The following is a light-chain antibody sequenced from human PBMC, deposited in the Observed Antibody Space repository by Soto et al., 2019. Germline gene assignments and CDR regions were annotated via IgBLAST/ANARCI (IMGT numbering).Light chain of an antibody. CDR3: SSYAGSTTYV. CDR1: SNDVGTYNL. Sequence: QSVLAQPASVSGSPGQSITLSCTGTSNDVGTYNLVSWYQQHPGKPPKLILFEGFKRPSGVSNRFSGSKSANTASLTISGLQAEDEADYYCSSYAGSTTYVFGTGTKVTVL. J-gene: IGLJ1*01. V-gene: IGLV2-23*01. CDR2: EGF.